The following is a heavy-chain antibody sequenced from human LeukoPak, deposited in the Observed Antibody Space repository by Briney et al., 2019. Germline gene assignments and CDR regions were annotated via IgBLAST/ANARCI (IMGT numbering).Heavy chain of an antibody. J-gene: IGHJ6*02. V-gene: IGHV4-59*04. CDR3: ASHGYSSGYYSYYYYGMDV. CDR2: IYYSGST. CDR1: GFTVSSNY. D-gene: IGHD3-22*01. Sequence: GSLRLSCAASGFTVSSNYMSWVRQPPGKGLEWIGTIYYSGSTYYNPSLESRVTISVDTSKSQFFLKLSSVAAADTAVYYCASHGYSSGYYSYYYYGMDVWGQGTTVTVSS.